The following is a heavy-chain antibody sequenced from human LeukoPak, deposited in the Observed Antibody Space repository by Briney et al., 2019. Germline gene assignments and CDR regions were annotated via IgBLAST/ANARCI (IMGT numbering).Heavy chain of an antibody. CDR2: ISAGGGST. CDR1: GFTFSSYA. J-gene: IGHJ4*02. D-gene: IGHD6-19*01. Sequence: GGSLRLSCAASGFTFSSYAMTWVRQVPGKGLEWVSAISAGGGSTYYADSVKGRFTISRDNSKNTLYLQLNSLRAEDTVVYYCAKAGGWTNYFDYWGQGTLVTVSS. V-gene: IGHV3-23*01. CDR3: AKAGGWTNYFDY.